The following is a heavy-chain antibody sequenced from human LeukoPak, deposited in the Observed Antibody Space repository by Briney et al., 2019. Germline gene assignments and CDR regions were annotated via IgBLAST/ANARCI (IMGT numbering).Heavy chain of an antibody. CDR3: ARTGFVRYFDWFTVDWFDP. J-gene: IGHJ5*02. CDR1: GGSFSGYY. CDR2: INHSGST. D-gene: IGHD3-9*01. V-gene: IGHV4-34*01. Sequence: SETLSLTCAVYGGSFSGYYWSWIRKPPGKGLEWIGEINHSGSTNYNPSLKSRVTISVDTSKNQFSLKLSSVTAADTAVYYCARTGFVRYFDWFTVDWFDPWGQGTLVTVSS.